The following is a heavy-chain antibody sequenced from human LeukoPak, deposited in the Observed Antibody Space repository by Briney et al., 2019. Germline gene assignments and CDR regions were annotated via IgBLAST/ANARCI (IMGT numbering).Heavy chain of an antibody. V-gene: IGHV3-21*01. CDR2: ISSSSSYI. CDR3: ARDPGYCSSTSCYL. J-gene: IGHJ4*02. CDR1: GFIFSSYA. Sequence: GGSLRLSCAASGFIFSSYAMSWVRQAPGKGLEWVSSISSSSSYIYYADSVKGRFTISRDNAKNSLYLQMNSLRAEDTAVYYCARDPGYCSSTSCYLWGQGTLVTVSS. D-gene: IGHD2-2*01.